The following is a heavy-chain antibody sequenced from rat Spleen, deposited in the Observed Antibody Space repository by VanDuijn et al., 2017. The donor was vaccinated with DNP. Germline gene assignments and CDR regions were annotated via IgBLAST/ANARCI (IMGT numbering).Heavy chain of an antibody. CDR1: GFTFSDYY. J-gene: IGHJ4*01. CDR2: ISYDGGNT. V-gene: IGHV5-20*01. CDR3: IRRTVVTGAMDA. Sequence: EVQLVESGGGLVQPGRSLKLSCAASGFTFSDYYMAWVRQAPTKGLEWVAYISYDGGNTYHGDSVKGRFTISRDNAKNTLYLQMNSLRSEDTATDYCIRRTVVTGAMDAWGQGTAVAVSS. D-gene: IGHD1-1*01.